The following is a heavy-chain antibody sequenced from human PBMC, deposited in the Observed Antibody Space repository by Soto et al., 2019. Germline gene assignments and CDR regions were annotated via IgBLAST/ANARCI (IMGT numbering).Heavy chain of an antibody. Sequence: QVQLVESGGGVVQPGRSLRLSCAASGFTFSSYGMHWVRQAPGKGLEWVAVIWYDGSNKYYADSVKGRFTISRDNSKNTLYLQMNSLRAEDTAVYYCAPSIHGDYGVFDYWGQGTLVTVSS. CDR3: APSIHGDYGVFDY. J-gene: IGHJ4*02. V-gene: IGHV3-33*01. CDR2: IWYDGSNK. CDR1: GFTFSSYG. D-gene: IGHD4-17*01.